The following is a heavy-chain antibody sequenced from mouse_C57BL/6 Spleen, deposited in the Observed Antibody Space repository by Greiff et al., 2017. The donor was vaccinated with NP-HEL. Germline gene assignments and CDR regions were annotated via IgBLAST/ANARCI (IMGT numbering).Heavy chain of an antibody. J-gene: IGHJ2*01. D-gene: IGHD2-3*01. V-gene: IGHV1-4*01. CDR2: INPSSSYT. CDR1: GYTFTSYT. CDR3: ARWGLLCFDY. Sequence: QVHVKQSGAELARPGASVKMSCKASGYTFTSYTMHWVKQRPGQGLEWIGYINPSSSYTKYNQKFKDKATLTADKSASTANMQLSSLTSEDSAVYYCARWGLLCFDYWGQGTTLTVSS.